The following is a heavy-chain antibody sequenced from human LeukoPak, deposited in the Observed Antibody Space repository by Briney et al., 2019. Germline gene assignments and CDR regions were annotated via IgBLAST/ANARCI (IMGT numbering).Heavy chain of an antibody. CDR3: ARRGDGGRSFDF. J-gene: IGHJ4*02. CDR1: GFTVSSSY. D-gene: IGHD4-23*01. V-gene: IGHV3-53*01. CDR2: IYSGGTT. Sequence: GGSLRLSCAASGFTVSSSYMSWVRQAPGKGLEWVSLIYSGGTTYYADSVKGRFTISRDDSKNTLYLQMNSLRAEDTAVYYCARRGDGGRSFDFWGQGTLVTVSP.